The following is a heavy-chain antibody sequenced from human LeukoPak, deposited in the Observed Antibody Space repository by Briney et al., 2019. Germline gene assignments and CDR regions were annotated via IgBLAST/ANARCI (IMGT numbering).Heavy chain of an antibody. J-gene: IGHJ5*02. D-gene: IGHD5-12*01. Sequence: GGSLRLSCAASGFTFSSYGMHWVRQAPGKGLEWAAVIWYDGSNKYYADSVKGRFTISRDNSKNTLYLQMNSLRAEDTAVYYCARSGGYDERIDWFDPWGQGTLVTVSS. CDR1: GFTFSSYG. CDR2: IWYDGSNK. V-gene: IGHV3-33*01. CDR3: ARSGGYDERIDWFDP.